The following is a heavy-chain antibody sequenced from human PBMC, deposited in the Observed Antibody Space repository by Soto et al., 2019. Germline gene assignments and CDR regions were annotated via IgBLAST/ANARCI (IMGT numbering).Heavy chain of an antibody. CDR3: ARGRDDCSGGSCYYYYGMDV. Sequence: QVQLQQWGAGLLKPSETLSLTCAVYGGSFSGYYWSWIRQPPGKGLEWIGEINHSGSTNYNPSLKRRVTISVDTSKNKFSRKLSSVTAADTAVYYCARGRDDCSGGSCYYYYGMDVWGQGTTVTVSS. CDR1: GGSFSGYY. J-gene: IGHJ6*02. V-gene: IGHV4-34*01. D-gene: IGHD2-15*01. CDR2: INHSGST.